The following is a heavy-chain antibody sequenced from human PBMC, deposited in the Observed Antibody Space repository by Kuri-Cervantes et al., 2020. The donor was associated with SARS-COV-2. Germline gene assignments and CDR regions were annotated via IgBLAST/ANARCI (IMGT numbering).Heavy chain of an antibody. V-gene: IGHV3-7*03. CDR3: AKQAIVRVVTYYYYYMDV. Sequence: GESLKISCAASGFTFSCSRMSWVHQAPGKGLEWVANIKQDGSEKYYVDSVKGRFTISRDNSKNTLYLQMNSLRAEDTAVYYCAKQAIVRVVTYYYYYMDVWGKGTTVTVSS. J-gene: IGHJ6*03. D-gene: IGHD2-8*02. CDR1: GFTFSCSR. CDR2: IKQDGSEK.